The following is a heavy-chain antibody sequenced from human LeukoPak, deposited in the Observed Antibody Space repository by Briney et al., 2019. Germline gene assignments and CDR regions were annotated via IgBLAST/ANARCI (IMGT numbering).Heavy chain of an antibody. J-gene: IGHJ4*02. CDR3: AKGSRVSGSYYREGNLFDY. D-gene: IGHD1-26*01. CDR2: INHSGIT. Sequence: SETLSLTCAVYGGSFSGYYWSWIRQPPGKGLEWIGEINHSGITNYNPSLKSRVTISVDTSKNQFSLKLSPVTAAETAVYSCAKGSRVSGSYYREGNLFDYWGQGTLVTVSS. CDR1: GGSFSGYY. V-gene: IGHV4-34*01.